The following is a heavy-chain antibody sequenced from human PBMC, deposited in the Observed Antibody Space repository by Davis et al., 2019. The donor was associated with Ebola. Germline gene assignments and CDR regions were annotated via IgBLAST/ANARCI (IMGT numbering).Heavy chain of an antibody. D-gene: IGHD2-2*01. Sequence: ASVKVSCKASGYTFTSYAMHWVRQAPGQRLEWMGWINAGNGNTKYSQKFQGRVTITRDTSASTAYMELSSLRSEDTAVYYCARLQYCSSTSCSPVNYGMDVWGQGTTVTVSS. CDR2: INAGNGNT. CDR1: GYTFTSYA. J-gene: IGHJ6*02. CDR3: ARLQYCSSTSCSPVNYGMDV. V-gene: IGHV1-3*01.